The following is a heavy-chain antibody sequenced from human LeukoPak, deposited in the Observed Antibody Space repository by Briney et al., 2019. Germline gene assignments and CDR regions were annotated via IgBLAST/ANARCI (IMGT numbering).Heavy chain of an antibody. D-gene: IGHD3-3*01. V-gene: IGHV1-69*05. J-gene: IGHJ4*02. Sequence: SVKVSCKASGGTFSSYAISWVRQAPGQGLEWMGGIIPIFGTANYAQKFQGRDTITTDESTSTAYMELSSLRSEDTAVYYCATYSGHYDFWSGYPHFDYWGQGTLVTVSS. CDR1: GGTFSSYA. CDR2: IIPIFGTA. CDR3: ATYSGHYDFWSGYPHFDY.